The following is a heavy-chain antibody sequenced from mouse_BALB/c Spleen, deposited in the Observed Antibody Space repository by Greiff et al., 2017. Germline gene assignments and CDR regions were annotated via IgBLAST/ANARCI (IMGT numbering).Heavy chain of an antibody. J-gene: IGHJ1*01. V-gene: IGHV14-3*02. CDR1: GFNIKDIY. D-gene: IGHD1-1*02. Sequence: VQLQQSGAELVKPGASVKLSCTASGFNIKDIYMHWVKQRPEQGLEWIGRIDPANGNTKYDPKFQGKATITAETSSNTAYRQPSSLTSEDTAVYYGASGRGCHYWYFDVWGAGATVTVSS. CDR3: ASGRGCHYWYFDV. CDR2: IDPANGNT.